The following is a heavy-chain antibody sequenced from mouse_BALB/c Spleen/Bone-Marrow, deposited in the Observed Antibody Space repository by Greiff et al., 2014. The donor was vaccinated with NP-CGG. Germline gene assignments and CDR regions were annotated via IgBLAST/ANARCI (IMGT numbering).Heavy chain of an antibody. Sequence: LQESGAELVRPGTSVKISCKASGYAFTNYWLDWVKQSPGHGLEWIGDIYPGSGNTYFNEKFKGKATLTADKSPSTAYMQLSSLTSEDSAVYFCARPQFISGRYYAMDYWGQGTSVTVSS. CDR1: GYAFTNYW. D-gene: IGHD1-2*01. CDR3: ARPQFISGRYYAMDY. V-gene: IGHV1-63*01. J-gene: IGHJ4*01. CDR2: IYPGSGNT.